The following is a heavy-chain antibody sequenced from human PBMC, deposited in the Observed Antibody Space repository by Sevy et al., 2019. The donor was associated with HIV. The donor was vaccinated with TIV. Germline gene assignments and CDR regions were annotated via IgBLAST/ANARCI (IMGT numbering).Heavy chain of an antibody. CDR3: ARAPSTVIVVVPAAPDY. V-gene: IGHV1-18*01. D-gene: IGHD2-2*01. J-gene: IGHJ4*02. Sequence: ASVKVSCKASGYTFTSYGISWVRQAPGQGLEWMGWISAYNGNTNYAQKLQGRVTMTTDTSTSTAYMELRSLRSDDTAVYYCARAPSTVIVVVPAAPDYWGQGTLVTVSS. CDR2: ISAYNGNT. CDR1: GYTFTSYG.